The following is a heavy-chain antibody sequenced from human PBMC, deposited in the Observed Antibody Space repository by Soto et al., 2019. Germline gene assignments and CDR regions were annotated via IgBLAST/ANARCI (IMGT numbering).Heavy chain of an antibody. CDR2: ILPIFERT. J-gene: IGHJ5*02. CDR1: GGTFSNYF. D-gene: IGHD2-21*01. CDR3: AREGARTSCVGDSCQELYTWLDP. V-gene: IGHV1-69*06. Sequence: QVHLVQSGTEVKKPGSSVKVSCKASGGTFSNYFVTWVRQVPGQGLEWMGGILPIFERTRSAQKFLGRVTFTADRDTDIGYMELTGLRSDDTAVYYCAREGARTSCVGDSCQELYTWLDPWGQGTLVTVSS.